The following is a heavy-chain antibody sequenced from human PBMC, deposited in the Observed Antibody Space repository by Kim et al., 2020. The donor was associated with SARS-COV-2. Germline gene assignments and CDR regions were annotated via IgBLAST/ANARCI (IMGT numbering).Heavy chain of an antibody. CDR2: ISSAGFGA. CDR1: GFTFGDYE. CDR3: SKDGRKFTPAY. J-gene: IGHJ4*02. Sequence: GGSLRLSCEVSGFTFGDYEMSWVRQTPGKGLEWVAGISSAGFGANYADSVKGRFAISRDNAKNMLYLQMSRLRVDDTAVYYCSKDGRKFTPAYWGQGTLVTVFS. V-gene: IGHV3-23*01.